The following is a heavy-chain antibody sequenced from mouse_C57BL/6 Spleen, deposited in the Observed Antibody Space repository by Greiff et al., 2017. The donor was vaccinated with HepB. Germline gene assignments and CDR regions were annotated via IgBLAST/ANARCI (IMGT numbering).Heavy chain of an antibody. CDR1: GFTFNTYA. V-gene: IGHV10-3*01. CDR2: IRSKSSNYAT. CDR3: VRGDGNYRGLYAMDY. D-gene: IGHD2-1*01. J-gene: IGHJ4*01. Sequence: EVQRVESGGGLVQPKGSLKLSCAASGFTFNTYAMHWVRQAPGKGLEWVARIRSKSSNYATYYADSVKDRFTISRDDSQSMLYLQMNNLKTEDTAMYYCVRGDGNYRGLYAMDYWGQGTSVTVSS.